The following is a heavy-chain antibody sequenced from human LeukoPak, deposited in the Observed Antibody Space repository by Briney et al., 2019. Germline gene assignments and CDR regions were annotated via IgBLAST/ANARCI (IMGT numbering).Heavy chain of an antibody. CDR2: IYYSGST. V-gene: IGHV4-59*01. CDR3: ARVRGLRRCYYYGMDV. CDR1: GGSISSYY. J-gene: IGHJ6*02. Sequence: PSETLSLTCTVSGGSISSYYWSWIRQPPGRGMEWIGFIYYSGSTNYNPSLKSRVTISVDTSKNQFSLKLSSVTAADTAVYYCARVRGLRRCYYYGMDVWGQGTTVTVSS. D-gene: IGHD3-10*01.